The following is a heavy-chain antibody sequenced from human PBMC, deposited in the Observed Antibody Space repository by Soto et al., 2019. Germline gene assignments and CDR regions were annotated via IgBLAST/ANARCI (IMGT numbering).Heavy chain of an antibody. CDR3: ARSVGWIAAGRGFNWFDP. J-gene: IGHJ5*02. CDR2: ISYDGSNK. CDR1: GFTFSSYA. Sequence: QVQLVESGGGVVQPGRSLRLSCAASGFTFSSYAMHWVRQAPGKGLEWVAVISYDGSNKYYADSVKGRFTISRDNSKNTLYLQMNSLRAEDTAVYYCARSVGWIAAGRGFNWFDPWGQGTLVTVSS. D-gene: IGHD6-13*01. V-gene: IGHV3-30-3*01.